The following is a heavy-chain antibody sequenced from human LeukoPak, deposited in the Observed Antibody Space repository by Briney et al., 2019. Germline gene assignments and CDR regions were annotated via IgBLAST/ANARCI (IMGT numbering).Heavy chain of an antibody. CDR3: AKDSLQIPGEPATAIWGYFDY. J-gene: IGHJ4*02. D-gene: IGHD2-21*02. CDR2: ISGSGGST. Sequence: GGSLRLSCAASGFTFDDYAMHWVRQAPGKGLEWVSAISGSGGSTYYADSVKGRFTISRDNSKNTLYLQMNSLRAEDTAVYYCAKDSLQIPGEPATAIWGYFDYWGQGTLVTVSS. V-gene: IGHV3-23*01. CDR1: GFTFDDYA.